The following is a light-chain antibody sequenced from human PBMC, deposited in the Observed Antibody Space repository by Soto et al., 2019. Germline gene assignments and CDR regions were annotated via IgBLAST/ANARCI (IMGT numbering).Light chain of an antibody. V-gene: IGKV1-5*03. CDR3: QHYVTHSPMWT. CDR2: EAS. Sequence: DIQLAQSPSTLSASVGDRLIITCRATQSINWLAWYQQKPGKAPKLLIFEASRLESGVPSRFSGSGSGTEFTLTISSLQPDDFGTYYCQHYVTHSPMWTFGQGTKV. CDR1: QSINW. J-gene: IGKJ1*01.